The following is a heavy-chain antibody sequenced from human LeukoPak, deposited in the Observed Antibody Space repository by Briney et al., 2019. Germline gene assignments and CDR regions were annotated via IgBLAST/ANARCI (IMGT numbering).Heavy chain of an antibody. CDR1: GYTFSGYY. Sequence: ASVKVSCKASGYTFSGYYINWVRQAPGQGLEWMGWMSPNSGNTGYAQKFQGRVTMTRNTSISTAYMELSSLRSDDTALYYCARDLGLSSDWTHVAFDIWGQGTMVTVSS. D-gene: IGHD1-1*01. V-gene: IGHV1-8*02. CDR2: MSPNSGNT. J-gene: IGHJ3*02. CDR3: ARDLGLSSDWTHVAFDI.